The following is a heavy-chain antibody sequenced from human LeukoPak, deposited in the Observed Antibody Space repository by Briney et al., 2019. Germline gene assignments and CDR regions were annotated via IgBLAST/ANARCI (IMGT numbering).Heavy chain of an antibody. CDR3: ARDRGLSSWYFDY. CDR2: INPNSGGT. CDR1: GYTFTGYY. V-gene: IGHV1-2*02. J-gene: IGHJ4*02. Sequence: ASVKVSCKASGYTFTGYYMHWVRQAPGQGLEWMGWINPNSGGTNYAQKFQGRVTMTRDTSISTAYMELSRLRSDDTDVYYCARDRGLSSWYFDYWGQGTLVTVSS. D-gene: IGHD6-13*01.